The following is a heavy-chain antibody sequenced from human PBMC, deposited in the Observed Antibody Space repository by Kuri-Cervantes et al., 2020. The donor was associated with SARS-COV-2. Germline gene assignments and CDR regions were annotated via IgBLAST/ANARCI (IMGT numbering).Heavy chain of an antibody. CDR3: AKAPGIYSSSWYELDY. CDR1: GFTFSSYG. CDR2: IRYDGSNK. Sequence: GESLKISCAASGFTFSSYGMHWVRQAPGKGLEWVAFIRYDGSNKYYADSVKGRFTISRDNSKNMLYLQMNSLRAEDTAVYYCAKAPGIYSSSWYELDYWGQGTLVTVSS. D-gene: IGHD6-13*01. V-gene: IGHV3-30*02. J-gene: IGHJ4*02.